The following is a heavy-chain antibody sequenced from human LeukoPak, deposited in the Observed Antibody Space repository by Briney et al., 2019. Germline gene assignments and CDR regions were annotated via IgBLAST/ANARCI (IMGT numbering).Heavy chain of an antibody. J-gene: IGHJ4*02. CDR2: ISGSGGST. Sequence: GGSLRLSCAASGFTFDDYAMHWVRQAPGKGLEWVSAISGSGGSTYYADSVKGRFTISRDNSKNTLYLQMNSLRAEDTAVYYCAKGSYYGVDWGQGTLVTVSS. CDR3: AKGSYYGVD. V-gene: IGHV3-23*01. CDR1: GFTFDDYA. D-gene: IGHD1-26*01.